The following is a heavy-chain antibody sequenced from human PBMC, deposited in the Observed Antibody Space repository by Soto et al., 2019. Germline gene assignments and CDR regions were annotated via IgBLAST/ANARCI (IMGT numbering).Heavy chain of an antibody. CDR2: ISYDGSNK. Sequence: GGSLRLSCAASGFTFSSYAMHWVRQAPGKGLEWVAVISYDGSNKYYADSVKGRFTISRDNSKNTLYLQMNSLRAEDTAVYYCARAGVSSYDYYYYGMDVWGQGTTVTVSS. CDR1: GFTFSSYA. V-gene: IGHV3-30-3*01. CDR3: ARAGVSSYDYYYYGMDV. J-gene: IGHJ6*02. D-gene: IGHD2-2*01.